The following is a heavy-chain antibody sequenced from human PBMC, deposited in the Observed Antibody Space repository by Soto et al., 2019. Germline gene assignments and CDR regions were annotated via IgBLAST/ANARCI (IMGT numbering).Heavy chain of an antibody. CDR3: ARDLHYAFDI. CDR1: GFTFTRNS. CDR2: ITGSSSNI. Sequence: EVQLVESGGGLVQPGGSLRLSCAVSGFTFTRNSLNWVRQAPGKGLEWVSYITGSSSNINYADSVKGRFTISRDNAKNSLYLQINSLRAEDTAVYYCARDLHYAFDIWGQGTMVTVSS. J-gene: IGHJ3*02. V-gene: IGHV3-48*01.